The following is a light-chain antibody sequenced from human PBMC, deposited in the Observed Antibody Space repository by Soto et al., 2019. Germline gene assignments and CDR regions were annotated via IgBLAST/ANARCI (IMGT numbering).Light chain of an antibody. J-gene: IGLJ1*01. CDR2: EVS. V-gene: IGLV2-14*01. CDR3: FSFTTDWTHV. Sequence: QSALTPPASVSGSPGQSITIPCTGTSSDVGAYNYVSWFQQHPGKAPTLIISEVSNRPSGVSNRFSGSKSGDAASLTISGLQAEDEADYFCFSFTTDWTHVFGTGTKVTVL. CDR1: SSDVGAYNY.